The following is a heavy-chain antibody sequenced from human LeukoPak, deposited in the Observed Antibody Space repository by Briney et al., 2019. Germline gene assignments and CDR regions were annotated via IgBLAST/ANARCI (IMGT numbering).Heavy chain of an antibody. CDR3: AKDPERSCWDQNWFDP. CDR1: GFTFSSYA. Sequence: GGSLRLSCAASGFTFSSYAMSWVRQAPGKGLEWVSAISGSGGSTYYADSVKGRFTISRDNSKNTLYLQMNSLRAEDTALYYCAKDPERSCWDQNWFDPWGQGTLVTVSS. CDR2: ISGSGGST. J-gene: IGHJ5*02. D-gene: IGHD6-19*01. V-gene: IGHV3-23*01.